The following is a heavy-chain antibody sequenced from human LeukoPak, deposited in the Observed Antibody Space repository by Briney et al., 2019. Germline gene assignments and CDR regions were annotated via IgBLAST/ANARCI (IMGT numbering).Heavy chain of an antibody. J-gene: IGHJ3*01. CDR3: ARGPNTAGNYRAFDL. CDR2: VFYNGAT. CDR1: GGSISSSIYY. V-gene: IGHV4-39*07. Sequence: PSETLSLTCIVSGGSISSSIYYWAWVHQPPGKGLEWIGTVFYNGATQYSPSLRSRVTISADTSKNQFSLKLTSVTAADTAAYYCARGPNTAGNYRAFDLWGQGTKATVSS. D-gene: IGHD4-11*01.